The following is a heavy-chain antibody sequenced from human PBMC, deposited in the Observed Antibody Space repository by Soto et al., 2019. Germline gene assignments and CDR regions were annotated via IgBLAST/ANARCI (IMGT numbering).Heavy chain of an antibody. CDR2: ISSDGRNK. V-gene: IGHV3-30*04. D-gene: IGHD6-19*01. CDR3: ARGSSGWSKDECDI. Sequence: QVQLVESGGGVVQPGRSLRLSCAASGFTFSSYAMHWVRQAPGKGPEWVAVISSDGRNKYYADSVKGRFTISRDNSKNTLYLQMNSLRAEDNDVYYCARGSSGWSKDECDIWGQGTMVTVSS. J-gene: IGHJ3*02. CDR1: GFTFSSYA.